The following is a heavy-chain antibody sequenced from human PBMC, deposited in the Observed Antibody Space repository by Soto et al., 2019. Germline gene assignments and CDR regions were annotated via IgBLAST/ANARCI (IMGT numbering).Heavy chain of an antibody. J-gene: IGHJ4*02. CDR3: ASGSSLGY. V-gene: IGHV1-46*01. CDR1: GHTFTTYY. Sequence: ASVKVSCKASGHTFTTYYIHWMRQAPGQGLEWMGIINPGGGSTTYAQRFQGRVAMTRDTSTSTVYMELSSLRSEDTAVYYCASGSSLGYWGQGTLVTVSS. D-gene: IGHD2-2*01. CDR2: INPGGGST.